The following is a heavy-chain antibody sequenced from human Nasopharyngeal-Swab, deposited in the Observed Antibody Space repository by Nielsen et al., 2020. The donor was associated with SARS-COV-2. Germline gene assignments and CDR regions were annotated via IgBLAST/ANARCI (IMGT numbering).Heavy chain of an antibody. CDR2: ISYDGSNK. Sequence: SLKISCAASGFTFSSYGMHWVRQAPGKGLEWVAVISYDGSNKYYADSVKGRFTISRDNSKNTLYLQMNSLRAEDTAVYYCAKDPGYCSSTSCYSNWFDPWCQGTLVTVSS. D-gene: IGHD2-2*03. J-gene: IGHJ5*02. CDR3: AKDPGYCSSTSCYSNWFDP. V-gene: IGHV3-30*18. CDR1: GFTFSSYG.